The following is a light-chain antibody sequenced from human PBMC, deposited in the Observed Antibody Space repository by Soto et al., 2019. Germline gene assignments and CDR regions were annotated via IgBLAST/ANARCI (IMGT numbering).Light chain of an antibody. Sequence: ALTQPASVSGSPGQSITISCTGTSSDVGGYNYVSWYQQHPGKAPKLMIYDVSNRPSGVSNRFSGSKSGNTASLTISGLQAEDEADYYCGSYTSSSTPVVFGGGTKLTVL. J-gene: IGLJ2*01. V-gene: IGLV2-14*01. CDR2: DVS. CDR3: GSYTSSSTPVV. CDR1: SSDVGGYNY.